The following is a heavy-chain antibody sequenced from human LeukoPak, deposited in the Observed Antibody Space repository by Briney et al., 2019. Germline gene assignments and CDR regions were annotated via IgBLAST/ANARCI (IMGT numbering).Heavy chain of an antibody. D-gene: IGHD1-14*01. CDR2: ISSSGSTI. V-gene: IGHV3-11*01. CDR3: ARDRRKGVPPYYFDY. J-gene: IGHJ4*02. Sequence: GGSLRLSCAASGFTFGDYYMSWIRQAPGKGLEWVSYISSSGSTIYYADSVKGRFTISRDNAKNSLYLQMNSLRAEDTAVYYCARDRRKGVPPYYFDYWGQGTLVTVSS. CDR1: GFTFGDYY.